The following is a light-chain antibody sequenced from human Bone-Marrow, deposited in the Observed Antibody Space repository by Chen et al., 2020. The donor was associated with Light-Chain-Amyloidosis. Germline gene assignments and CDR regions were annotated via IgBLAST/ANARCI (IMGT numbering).Light chain of an antibody. CDR2: RDT. Sequence: SYELTQPPSVSVSPVQTARITCSGDDLPTKYAYWYQQKPGQAPVLVIHRDTERPSGIAERFSGSSSGTTATVTISGVQAEDEADDHCQSADSSGTYEVIFGGGTKLTVL. CDR3: QSADSSGTYEVI. J-gene: IGLJ2*01. V-gene: IGLV3-25*03. CDR1: DLPTKY.